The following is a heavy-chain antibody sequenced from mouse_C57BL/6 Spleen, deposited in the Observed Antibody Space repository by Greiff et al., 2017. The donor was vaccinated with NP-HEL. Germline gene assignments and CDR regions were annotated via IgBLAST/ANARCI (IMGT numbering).Heavy chain of an antibody. J-gene: IGHJ4*01. Sequence: QVQLQQPGAELVKPGASVKLSCKASGYTFTSYWMHWVKQRPGPGLEWIGMIHPNSGSTNYNEKFKSKATLTVDKSSSTAYMQLSSLTSEDSAVYYCALITTVVASYYAMDYWGQGTSVTVSS. CDR2: IHPNSGST. D-gene: IGHD1-1*01. CDR1: GYTFTSYW. V-gene: IGHV1-64*01. CDR3: ALITTVVASYYAMDY.